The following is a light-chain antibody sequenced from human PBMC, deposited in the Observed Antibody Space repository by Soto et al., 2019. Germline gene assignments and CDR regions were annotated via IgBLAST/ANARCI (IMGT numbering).Light chain of an antibody. Sequence: DIQLTQSPSFLSASVGDRVTITCRASQDISSHLAWYQQKPGKAPKLPIYAASTLQSGVPSGFGGSGSGTEFTLTITSLQPEDFATYYCQQVKTYPLTFGGGTKVEIK. CDR1: QDISSH. J-gene: IGKJ4*01. V-gene: IGKV1-9*01. CDR2: AAS. CDR3: QQVKTYPLT.